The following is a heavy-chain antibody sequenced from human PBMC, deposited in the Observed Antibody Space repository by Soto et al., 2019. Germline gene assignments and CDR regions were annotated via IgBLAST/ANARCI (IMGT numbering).Heavy chain of an antibody. J-gene: IGHJ4*02. V-gene: IGHV4-39*01. CDR2: MFYSGNT. CDR3: VSPEGYYDSSGYTRDY. Sequence: SEALSLTCTVSGDSISSSTYYWGWIRQPPGKGLEWIGSMFYSGNTYYNPSLKSRVTLSINTSKNQFSLKLNSVTAADTAVYYCVSPEGYYDSSGYTRDYWGQGTLVTVSS. CDR1: GDSISSSTYY. D-gene: IGHD3-22*01.